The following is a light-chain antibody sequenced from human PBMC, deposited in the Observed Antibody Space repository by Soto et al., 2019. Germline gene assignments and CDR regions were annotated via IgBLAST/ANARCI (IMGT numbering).Light chain of an antibody. V-gene: IGLV2-14*01. J-gene: IGLJ1*01. CDR1: SSDVGGYNY. Sequence: QSALTQPASVSGSPGQSITISCTGSSSDVGGYNYVSWYQQHPGKAPILMSYDVTNRPSGVSNRFSGSKSGNTASLTISGLQAEDEADYYCSSYTSTNTQSVFGPGTKLTVL. CDR2: DVT. CDR3: SSYTSTNTQSV.